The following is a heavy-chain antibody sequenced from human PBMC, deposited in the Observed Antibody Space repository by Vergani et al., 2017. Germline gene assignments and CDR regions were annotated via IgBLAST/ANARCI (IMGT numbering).Heavy chain of an antibody. CDR1: GFTFSDYY. CDR2: ISSSGNTI. Sequence: QVQLVESGGGLVKPGGSLRLSCAASGFTFSDYYMSWIRQAPGKGLEWVSYISSSGNTIYYADSLKGRFTISRDNAKNSLYLQMNSLRAEDTAVYYCARVRTDSSSWYVPYYFDYWGQGTLGSVSS. V-gene: IGHV3-11*01. J-gene: IGHJ4*02. D-gene: IGHD6-13*01. CDR3: ARVRTDSSSWYVPYYFDY.